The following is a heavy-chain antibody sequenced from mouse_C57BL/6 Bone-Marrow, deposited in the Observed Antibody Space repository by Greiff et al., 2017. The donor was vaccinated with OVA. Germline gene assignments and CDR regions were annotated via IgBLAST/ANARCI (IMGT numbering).Heavy chain of an antibody. CDR2: IYPRSGNT. CDR3: ATGDYDYWYFDV. CDR1: GYTFTSYG. Sequence: LVESGAELARPGASVKLSCKASGYTFTSYGMSWVKQRTGQGLEWIGEIYPRSGNTYYNEKFQGKATLTADKSSSTAYMELRSLTSEDSAVYFGATGDYDYWYFDVWGTGTTVTVSS. V-gene: IGHV1-81*01. D-gene: IGHD2-4*01. J-gene: IGHJ1*03.